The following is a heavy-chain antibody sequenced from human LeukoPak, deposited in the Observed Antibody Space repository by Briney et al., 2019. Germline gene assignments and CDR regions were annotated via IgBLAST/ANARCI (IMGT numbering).Heavy chain of an antibody. D-gene: IGHD6-19*01. J-gene: IGHJ4*02. CDR3: ARGTLYSGWSYYFDY. CDR1: GGSISLSYYY. Sequence: PSETLSLTCSVSGGSISLSYYYWGWIRQPPGKALEWIGSVYYSGTTSYNPSLKSRVTISVDMSKNHFSLRLSSGTAADTAMYYCARGTLYSGWSYYFDYWGQGSQVTVSS. V-gene: IGHV4-39*07. CDR2: VYYSGTT.